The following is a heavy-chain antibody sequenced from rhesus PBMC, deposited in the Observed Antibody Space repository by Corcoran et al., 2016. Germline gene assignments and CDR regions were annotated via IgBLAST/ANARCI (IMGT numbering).Heavy chain of an antibody. J-gene: IGHJ4*01. CDR3: SRDFDD. Sequence: EVQLVESGGGLAKPGGSLRLCCAASGFSISDYYLDWVRQAPGKGLEWVSRFSKFGGTTGYSESVKGRFTISRDNAKNTLFLQRNSLRGEDTAVYYCSRDFDDWGQGVLVTVTS. CDR1: GFSISDYY. CDR2: FSKFGGTT. V-gene: IGHV3-178*01.